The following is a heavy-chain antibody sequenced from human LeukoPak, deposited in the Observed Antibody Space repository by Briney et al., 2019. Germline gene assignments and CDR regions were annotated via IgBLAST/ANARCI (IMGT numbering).Heavy chain of an antibody. J-gene: IGHJ4*02. CDR1: GGSFSGYY. V-gene: IGHV4-34*01. Sequence: SETLSLTCAVYGGSFSGYYWSWIRQPPGKGLEWIGEINHSGSTNYNPSLKSRVTISVDTSKNQFSLKLSSVTAADTAVYYCARDYYGSGSSDYWDQGTLVTVSS. CDR2: INHSGST. CDR3: ARDYYGSGSSDY. D-gene: IGHD3-10*01.